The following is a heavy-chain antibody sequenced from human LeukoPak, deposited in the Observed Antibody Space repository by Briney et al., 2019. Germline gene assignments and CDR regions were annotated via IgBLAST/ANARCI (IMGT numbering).Heavy chain of an antibody. D-gene: IGHD3-9*01. CDR1: GGSFSGYY. Sequence: KPSETLSLTCAVYGGSFSGYYWSWIRQPPGMGLEWIGSIYYSGSTYYNPSLKSRVTISVDTSKNQFSLKLSSVTAADTAVYYCARHGGPWDDILTGWDYYYYMDVWGKGTTVTISS. CDR2: IYYSGST. CDR3: ARHGGPWDDILTGWDYYYYMDV. J-gene: IGHJ6*03. V-gene: IGHV4-34*01.